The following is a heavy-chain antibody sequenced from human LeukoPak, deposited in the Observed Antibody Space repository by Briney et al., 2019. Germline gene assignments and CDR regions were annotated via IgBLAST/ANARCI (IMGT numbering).Heavy chain of an antibody. CDR2: IWYDGSNK. J-gene: IGHJ4*02. CDR3: AKDYDFWSGCPRPVDY. V-gene: IGHV3-33*06. CDR1: GFTFSSYG. D-gene: IGHD3-3*01. Sequence: GGSLRLSCAASGFTFSSYGMHWVRQAPGKGLEWVAVIWYDGSNKYYADSVKGRFTISRDNSKNTLYLQMNSLRAEDTAVYYCAKDYDFWSGCPRPVDYWGQGTLVTVSS.